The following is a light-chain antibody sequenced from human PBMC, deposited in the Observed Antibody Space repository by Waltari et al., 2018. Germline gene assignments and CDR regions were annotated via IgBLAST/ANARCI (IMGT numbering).Light chain of an antibody. V-gene: IGLV2-23*01. Sequence: QSALTQPASVSGSPGQPITIPCTATSSDVGNYHLVSWYQQYPGKAPKVMIYDDNRRPSGVSDRFSGSKSGNTASLTISGVQAEDEADYYCCSYAGSYTWVFGGGTKLTVL. J-gene: IGLJ3*02. CDR1: SSDVGNYHL. CDR2: DDN. CDR3: CSYAGSYTWV.